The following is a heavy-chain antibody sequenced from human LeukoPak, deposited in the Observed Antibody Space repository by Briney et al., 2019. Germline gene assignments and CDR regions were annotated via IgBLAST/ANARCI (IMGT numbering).Heavy chain of an antibody. J-gene: IGHJ6*02. V-gene: IGHV1-18*01. CDR1: GYTFTSYG. CDR2: ISAYNGNT. D-gene: IGHD2-2*02. Sequence: ASVKVSFKASGYTFTSYGISWVRQAPGQGLEWMGWISAYNGNTNYAQKLQGRVTMTTDTSTSTAYMELRSLRSDDTAVYYCARPSFHCSSTSCYTGYGMDVWGQGTTVTVSS. CDR3: ARPSFHCSSTSCYTGYGMDV.